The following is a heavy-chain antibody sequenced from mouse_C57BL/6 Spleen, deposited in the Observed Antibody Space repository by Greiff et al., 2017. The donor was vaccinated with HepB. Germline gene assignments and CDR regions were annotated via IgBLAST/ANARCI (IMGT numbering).Heavy chain of an antibody. V-gene: IGHV1-80*01. Sequence: VKLMESGAELVKPGASVKISCKASGYAFSSYWMNWVKQRPGKGLEWIGQIYPGDGDTNYNGKFKGKATLTADKSSSTAYMQLSSLTSEDSAVYFCARSKYGTYFDYWGQGTTLTVSS. CDR2: IYPGDGDT. D-gene: IGHD1-1*01. CDR1: GYAFSSYW. J-gene: IGHJ2*01. CDR3: ARSKYGTYFDY.